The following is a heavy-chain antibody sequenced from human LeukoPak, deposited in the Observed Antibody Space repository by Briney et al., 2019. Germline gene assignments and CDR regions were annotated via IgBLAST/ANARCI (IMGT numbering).Heavy chain of an antibody. CDR3: ARAFSSGWYPYSIGGLWFDY. D-gene: IGHD6-19*01. J-gene: IGHJ4*02. V-gene: IGHV4-59*01. CDR2: IYYTGST. Sequence: SETLSLTFTVSGGSISSYYWSWIRQPPGKGLEWIGYIYYTGSTNYNPSLKSRVTISVDTSKNQFSLKLSSVTAADTAVYYCARAFSSGWYPYSIGGLWFDYWGQGTLVTVSS. CDR1: GGSISSYY.